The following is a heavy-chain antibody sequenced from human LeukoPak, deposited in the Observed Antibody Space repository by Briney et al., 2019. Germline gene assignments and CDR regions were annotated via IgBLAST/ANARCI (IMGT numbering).Heavy chain of an antibody. J-gene: IGHJ4*02. CDR2: FDPEDGET. Sequence: ASVKVSCKVSGYTLTELSMHWVRQAPGKGLEWMGGFDPEDGETIYAQKFQGRVTMTEDTSTDTAYMELSSLRSEDTAEYYCATVTFYDSSGYWSFDYWGQGTLVTVSS. CDR1: GYTLTELS. CDR3: ATVTFYDSSGYWSFDY. D-gene: IGHD3-22*01. V-gene: IGHV1-24*01.